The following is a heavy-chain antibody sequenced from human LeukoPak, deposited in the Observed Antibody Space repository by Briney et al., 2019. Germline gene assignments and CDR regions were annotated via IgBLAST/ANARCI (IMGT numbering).Heavy chain of an antibody. V-gene: IGHV3-7*01. CDR2: IKQDGSEK. CDR1: GFTFSSYW. Sequence: GGSLRLSCAASGFTFSSYWMSWVRQAPGKGLEWVANIKQDGSEKYYVDSVKGRFTISRDNAKNSLYLQMNSLRAEDTAVYYCARDEGDRITMVRGNYHYYMDVWGKGTTATLS. J-gene: IGHJ6*03. D-gene: IGHD3-10*01. CDR3: ARDEGDRITMVRGNYHYYMDV.